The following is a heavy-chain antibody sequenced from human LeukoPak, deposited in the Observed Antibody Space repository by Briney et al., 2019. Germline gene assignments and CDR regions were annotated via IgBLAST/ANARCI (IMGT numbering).Heavy chain of an antibody. CDR1: GFTFSSYA. CDR3: ANTYVYYYYGMDV. V-gene: IGHV3-23*01. D-gene: IGHD3-16*01. J-gene: IGHJ6*02. CDR2: ISGSGGST. Sequence: GGSLRLSCAASGFTFSSYAMSWVRQAPGKGLEWVPAISGSGGSTYYADSVKGRFTISRDNSKNTLYLQMNSLRAEDTAVYYCANTYVYYYYGMDVWGQGTTVTVSS.